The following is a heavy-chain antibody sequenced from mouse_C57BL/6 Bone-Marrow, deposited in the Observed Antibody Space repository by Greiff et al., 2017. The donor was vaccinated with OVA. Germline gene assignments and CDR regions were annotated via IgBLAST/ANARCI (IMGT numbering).Heavy chain of an antibody. CDR2: INPGSGGT. CDR3: ARGGYGYVRDY. CDR1: GYAFTNYL. J-gene: IGHJ4*01. V-gene: IGHV1-54*01. D-gene: IGHD2-2*01. Sequence: LQESGAELVRPGTSVKVSCKASGYAFTNYLIEWVKQRPGQGLAWIGVINPGSGGTNYNEKFKGKVTLTADKSSSTAYMQLSSLTSEDSAVYFCARGGYGYVRDYWGQGTSVTVSS.